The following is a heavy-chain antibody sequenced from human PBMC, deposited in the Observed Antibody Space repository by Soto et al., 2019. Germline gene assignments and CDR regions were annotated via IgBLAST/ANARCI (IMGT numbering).Heavy chain of an antibody. CDR2: VSAYNRNT. CDR1: GYTFSNYG. J-gene: IGHJ4*02. CDR3: ARERRWEPLLY. D-gene: IGHD1-26*01. V-gene: IGHV1-18*01. Sequence: QVQLVQSGPEVKKPGASVKVSCKGSGYTFSNYGVTWVRQAPGQGLERLGWVSAYNRNTDYAQKFEDRATMTIDTSTNTAYLELRGLTHGDTAVYYCARERRWEPLLYWGQGTL.